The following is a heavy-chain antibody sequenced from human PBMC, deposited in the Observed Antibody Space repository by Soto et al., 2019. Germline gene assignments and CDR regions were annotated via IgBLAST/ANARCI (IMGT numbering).Heavy chain of an antibody. CDR1: GFTFSSYG. Sequence: QVQLVESGGGVVQPGRSLRLSCAASGFTFSSYGMHWVRQAPGKGLEWVAVIWYDGSNKYYADSVKGRCTISRDNSKNTLYLQMNSLRVEDTAVYYCARTASAAPYYFDYWGQGTLVTVSS. D-gene: IGHD2-2*01. V-gene: IGHV3-33*01. J-gene: IGHJ4*02. CDR3: ARTASAAPYYFDY. CDR2: IWYDGSNK.